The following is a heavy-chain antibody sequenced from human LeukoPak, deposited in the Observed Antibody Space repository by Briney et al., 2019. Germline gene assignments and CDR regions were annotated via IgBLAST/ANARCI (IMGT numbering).Heavy chain of an antibody. D-gene: IGHD3-16*02. Sequence: PSETLSLTCTVSGGSINSYYWSWIRQPPGKGLEWIGYIYYSGSTNCNPSLKSRVTISVDTSKNQFSLKLSSVTAADTAVYYCASSLISRLDYWGQGTLVTVSS. CDR2: IYYSGST. V-gene: IGHV4-59*01. J-gene: IGHJ4*02. CDR3: ASSLISRLDY. CDR1: GGSINSYY.